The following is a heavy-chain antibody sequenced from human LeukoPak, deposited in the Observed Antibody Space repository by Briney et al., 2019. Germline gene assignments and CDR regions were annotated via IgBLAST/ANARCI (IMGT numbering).Heavy chain of an antibody. CDR1: GYTCTSYG. J-gene: IGHJ2*01. Sequence: SVKVSCKASGYTCTSYGISWVRQAPGQGLEWMGGIIPIFGTANYAQKFQGRVTITADESTSTAYMELSSLRSEDTAVYYCARDLGYCSSTSCYPPYWYFDLWGRGTLVTVSS. CDR3: ARDLGYCSSTSCYPPYWYFDL. V-gene: IGHV1-69*13. CDR2: IIPIFGTA. D-gene: IGHD2-2*01.